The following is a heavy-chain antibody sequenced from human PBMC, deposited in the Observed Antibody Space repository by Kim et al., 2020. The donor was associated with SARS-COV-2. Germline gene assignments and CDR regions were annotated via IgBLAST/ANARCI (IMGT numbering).Heavy chain of an antibody. CDR2: IYSGGST. D-gene: IGHD3-10*01. CDR3: ARPSVRCVYYFDY. CDR1: GFTVSSNY. V-gene: IGHV3-66*02. J-gene: IGHJ4*02. Sequence: GGSLRLSCAASGFTVSSNYMSWVRQAPGKGLEWVSVIYSGGSTYYADSVKGRFTISRDNSKNTLYLQMNSLRAEDTAVYYCARPSVRCVYYFDYWGQGTLVTVSS.